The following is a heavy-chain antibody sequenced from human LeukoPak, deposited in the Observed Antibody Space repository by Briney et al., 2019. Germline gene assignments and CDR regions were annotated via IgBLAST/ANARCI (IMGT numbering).Heavy chain of an antibody. J-gene: IGHJ3*02. CDR3: ARGGEYSSSHFDI. Sequence: GSLRLSCAASGFTFSSYGMHWVRQAPGKGLEWVAVIWYDGSNKYYADSVKGRFTISRDNSKNTLYLQMNSLRAEDTAVYYCARGGEYSSSHFDIWGQGTMVTVSS. D-gene: IGHD6-13*01. CDR2: IWYDGSNK. CDR1: GFTFSSYG. V-gene: IGHV3-33*01.